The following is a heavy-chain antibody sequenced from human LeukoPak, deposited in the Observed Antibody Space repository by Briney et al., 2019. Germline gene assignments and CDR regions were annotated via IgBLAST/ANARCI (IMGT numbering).Heavy chain of an antibody. CDR2: INWNGGST. CDR1: GVTFSDYYS. D-gene: IGHD2-15*01. Sequence: GGSLRLSCSASGVTFSDYYSMNWVRQAPGKGLEWVSGINWNGGSTGYADSVRGRFTISRDNAKNSLYLQMNSLRAEDTAVYYCGRQAAPDYWGQGILVTVS. V-gene: IGHV3-20*04. CDR3: GRQAAPDY. J-gene: IGHJ4*02.